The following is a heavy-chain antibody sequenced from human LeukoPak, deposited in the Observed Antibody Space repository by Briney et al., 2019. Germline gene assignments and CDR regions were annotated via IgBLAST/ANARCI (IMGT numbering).Heavy chain of an antibody. V-gene: IGHV4-59*01. CDR3: ARDPGGSSWLRGAFDI. D-gene: IGHD6-13*01. CDR1: GGSISSYY. Sequence: EPSETLSLTCTVSGGSISSYYWSWIRQPPGKGLEWIGYIYYSGSTNYNPSLKSRVTISVDTSKNQFSLKLSSVTAADTAVYYCARDPGGSSWLRGAFDIWGQGTMVTVSS. J-gene: IGHJ3*02. CDR2: IYYSGST.